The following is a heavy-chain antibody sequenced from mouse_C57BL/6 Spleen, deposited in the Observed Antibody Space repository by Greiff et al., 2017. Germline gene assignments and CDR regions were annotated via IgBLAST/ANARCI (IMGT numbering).Heavy chain of an antibody. V-gene: IGHV1-76*01. CDR2: IYPGSGNT. D-gene: IGHD1-1*02. CDR3: ARAMGLGPYFDY. J-gene: IGHJ2*01. CDR1: GYTFTDYY. Sequence: VQVVESGAELVRPGASVKLSCKASGYTFTDYYINWVKQRPGQGLEWIARIYPGSGNTYYNEKFKGKATLTAEKSSSTAYMQLSSLTSEDSAVYFCARAMGLGPYFDYWGQGTTLTVSS.